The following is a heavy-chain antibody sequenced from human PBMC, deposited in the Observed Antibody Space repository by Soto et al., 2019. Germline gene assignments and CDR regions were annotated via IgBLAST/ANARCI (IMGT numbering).Heavy chain of an antibody. CDR1: GQTFNRYW. V-gene: IGHV3-7*03. D-gene: IGHD2-21*01. Sequence: DVQLAESGGGLVQPGGSLRLSCVASGQTFNRYWMSWVRQAPGKGLEWVANIKQDGTEEYYVDSVKGRFTISRDNAKKSLYLQMNSLRAEDTAMYYCVRTHFASGAINFYGMDVWGQGTTVNVSP. J-gene: IGHJ6*01. CDR2: IKQDGTEE. CDR3: VRTHFASGAINFYGMDV.